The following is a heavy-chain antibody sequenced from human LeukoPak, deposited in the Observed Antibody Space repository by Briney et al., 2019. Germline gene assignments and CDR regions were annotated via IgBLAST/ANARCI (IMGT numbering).Heavy chain of an antibody. Sequence: PSETLSLTCSVSGGSISSYYLPWLRQPPGKGLEWIGYNSYSGHTNYNPSLKSRVTISVDMSKKQFALKLSSVTAADTAVYDRASAGSGCSLYYWGQGTLVTVSS. CDR1: GGSISSYY. CDR3: ASAGSGCSLYY. CDR2: NSYSGHT. J-gene: IGHJ4*02. D-gene: IGHD6-19*01. V-gene: IGHV4-59*01.